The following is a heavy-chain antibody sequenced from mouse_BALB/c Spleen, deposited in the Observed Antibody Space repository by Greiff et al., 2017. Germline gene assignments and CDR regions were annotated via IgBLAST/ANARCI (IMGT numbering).Heavy chain of an antibody. CDR3: ARDQGDDKDDAMDY. J-gene: IGHJ4*01. CDR2: ICAGGST. D-gene: IGHD2-3*01. CDR1: GFSLTSYG. V-gene: IGHV2-9*02. Sequence: VQLQQSGPGLVPPSQSLSITCTVSGFSLTSYGVHWVRQTPGKGLEWLGVICAGGSTNYNSEIMSRLSISKDNSKSKVFLKMNSLQTDDTAMYYCARDQGDDKDDAMDYWGQGTSVTVSS.